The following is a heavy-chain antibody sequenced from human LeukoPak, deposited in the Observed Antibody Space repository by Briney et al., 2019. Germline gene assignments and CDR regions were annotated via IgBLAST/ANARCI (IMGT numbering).Heavy chain of an antibody. CDR1: GYSISSGYY. D-gene: IGHD4-17*01. CDR3: ARTLTTVPTAGY. V-gene: IGHV4-38-2*02. Sequence: PSETLSLTCTVSGYSISSGYYWCWIRQPPGKGLEWIGSIYHSGSTYYNPSLKSRVTISVDTSKNQFSLKLSSVTAADTAVYYCARTLTTVPTAGYWGQGTLVTVSS. CDR2: IYHSGST. J-gene: IGHJ4*02.